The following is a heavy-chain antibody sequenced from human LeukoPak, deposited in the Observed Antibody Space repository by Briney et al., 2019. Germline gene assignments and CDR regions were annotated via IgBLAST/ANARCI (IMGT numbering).Heavy chain of an antibody. CDR3: ARDFRTRFDAYDI. V-gene: IGHV3-7*03. CDR2: INEDGSEK. Sequence: PGGSLRLSCVASGFTLSSYWMTWVRQAPGKGLEWVANINEDGSEKYYVGSVKGRFTISRDNAKNSLFLQVNSLRAEDTAVYYCARDFRTRFDAYDIWGQGTMVIVSS. CDR1: GFTLSSYW. D-gene: IGHD3-10*01. J-gene: IGHJ3*02.